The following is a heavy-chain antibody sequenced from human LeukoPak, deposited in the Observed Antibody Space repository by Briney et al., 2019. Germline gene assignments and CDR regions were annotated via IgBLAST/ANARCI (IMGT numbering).Heavy chain of an antibody. J-gene: IGHJ3*02. Sequence: SETLSLTCAVYGGSFSGYYWSWIRQPPGKGLEWIGEINHSGSTNYNPSPKSRVTISVDTSKNQFSLKLSSVTAADTAVYYCARRSDSSWSARAAFDIWGQGTMVTVSS. D-gene: IGHD6-13*01. CDR3: ARRSDSSWSARAAFDI. V-gene: IGHV4-34*01. CDR1: GGSFSGYY. CDR2: INHSGST.